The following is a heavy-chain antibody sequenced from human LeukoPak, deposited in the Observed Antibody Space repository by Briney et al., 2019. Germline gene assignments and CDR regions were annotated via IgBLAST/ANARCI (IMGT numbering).Heavy chain of an antibody. CDR1: GFTFSNYA. CDR3: ARDAQESYYYYYYGMDV. Sequence: GGSLRLSCAASGFTFSNYAMTWVRQAPGKGLEWVSTISGGGGGTYYADSVKGRFTISRDNSKNTLYLQMNSLRAEDTAVYYCARDAQESYYYYYYGMDVWGQGTTVTVSS. V-gene: IGHV3-23*01. J-gene: IGHJ6*02. CDR2: ISGGGGGT.